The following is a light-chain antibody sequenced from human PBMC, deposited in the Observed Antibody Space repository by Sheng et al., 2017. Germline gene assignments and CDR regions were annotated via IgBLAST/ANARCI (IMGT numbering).Light chain of an antibody. V-gene: IGLV2-23*01. J-gene: IGLJ3*02. CDR2: EGS. CDR3: CSYAGSSAWV. CDR1: TSDVGSYDL. Sequence: QSALTQPASVSGSPGQSITISCTGTTSDVGSYDLVSWYQQHPGKAPKVLIFEGSKRPSGVSNRFSGSKSGMTASLTISGLQAEDEADYYCCSYAGSSAWVFGGGTKLTV.